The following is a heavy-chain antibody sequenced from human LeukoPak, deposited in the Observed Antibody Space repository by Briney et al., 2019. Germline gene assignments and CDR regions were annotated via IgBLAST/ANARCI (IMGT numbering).Heavy chain of an antibody. CDR2: ISGGGRST. CDR3: ARAMVRGVTRGPVDY. V-gene: IGHV3-23*01. CDR1: GITYEDYA. D-gene: IGHD3-10*01. J-gene: IGHJ4*02. Sequence: GGSLRLSCVASGITYEDYAFSWVRQAPGKGLEWVSVISGGGRSTSYADSVKGRFTISRDNSKNTLYLQMNSLRAEDTAVYYCARAMVRGVTRGPVDYWGQGTLVTVSS.